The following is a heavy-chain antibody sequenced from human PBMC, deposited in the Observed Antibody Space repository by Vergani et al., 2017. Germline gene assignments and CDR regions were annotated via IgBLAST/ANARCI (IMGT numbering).Heavy chain of an antibody. Sequence: QLQLQESGPGLVKPSETLSLTCTVPGGYISSSSYYWGWIRQPPGKGLEWIGSIYYSGSTSYNPSLKSRVTISVDTSKNQFSLKLSSVTAADTAVYYCAKHSGRYFDWLFQNWVDPWGQGTLVTVSS. CDR3: AKHSGRYFDWLFQNWVDP. V-gene: IGHV4-39*01. CDR1: GGYISSSSYY. D-gene: IGHD3-9*01. J-gene: IGHJ5*02. CDR2: IYYSGST.